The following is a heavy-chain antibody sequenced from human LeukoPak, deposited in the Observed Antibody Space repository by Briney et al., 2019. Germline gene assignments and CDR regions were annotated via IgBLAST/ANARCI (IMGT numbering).Heavy chain of an antibody. CDR3: ATGGHYYGSGISLLLDY. CDR2: INPSGGST. CDR1: GYTFTSYY. D-gene: IGHD3-10*01. V-gene: IGHV1-46*01. Sequence: GASVKVSCKASGYTFTSYYMHWVRQAPGQGLEWMGIINPSGGSTSYALKFPGRVTMTRDTSTSTVYMELSSLRSEDTAVYYCATGGHYYGSGISLLLDYWGQGTLVTVSS. J-gene: IGHJ4*02.